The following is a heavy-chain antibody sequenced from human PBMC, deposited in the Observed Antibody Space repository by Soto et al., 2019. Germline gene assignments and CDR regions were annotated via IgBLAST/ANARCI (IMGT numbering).Heavy chain of an antibody. CDR3: ARVGYCSGVSCYSQGLFAY. Sequence: GGSLRLSCAASGFTFSSYGMHWVRQAPGKGLEWVAVISYDGSNKYYADSVKGRFTISRDNSKNTLYLQMNSLRAEDTAVYYCARVGYCSGVSCYSQGLFAYRGQGTLVTVSS. CDR2: ISYDGSNK. CDR1: GFTFSSYG. D-gene: IGHD2-15*01. V-gene: IGHV3-30*03. J-gene: IGHJ4*02.